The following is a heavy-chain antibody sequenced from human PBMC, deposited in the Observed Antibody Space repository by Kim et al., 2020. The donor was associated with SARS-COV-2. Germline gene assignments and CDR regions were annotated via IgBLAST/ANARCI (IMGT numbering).Heavy chain of an antibody. J-gene: IGHJ4*02. V-gene: IGHV3-53*01. CDR3: ARDSHSPTRALD. Sequence: GGSLRLSCVASGFTFSTNYMNWVRQGPGKGLEWVSIIYSDGTTYYADSVKGRFIIFRDNSKSTPYLEMNSLRAEDTAVYYFARDSHSPTRALDWGQGTLV. D-gene: IGHD1-26*01. CDR2: IYSDGTT. CDR1: GFTFSTNY.